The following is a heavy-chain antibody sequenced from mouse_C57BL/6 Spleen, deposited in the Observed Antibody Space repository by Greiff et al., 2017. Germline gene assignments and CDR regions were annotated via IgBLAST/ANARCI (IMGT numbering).Heavy chain of an antibody. CDR2: ISSGSSTI. CDR1: GFTFSDYG. Sequence: EVQLVESGGGLVKPGGSLKLSCAASGFTFSDYGMHWVRQAPEKGLEWVAYISSGSSTIYYADTVKGRFTISRDNAKNTLFLQMTSLRSEDTAMYYCARDGYYLYCYFDVWGTGTTVTVSS. D-gene: IGHD2-3*01. CDR3: ARDGYYLYCYFDV. J-gene: IGHJ1*03. V-gene: IGHV5-17*01.